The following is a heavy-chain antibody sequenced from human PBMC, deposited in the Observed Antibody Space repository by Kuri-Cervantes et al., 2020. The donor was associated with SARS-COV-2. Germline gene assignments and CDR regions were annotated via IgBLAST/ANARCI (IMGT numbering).Heavy chain of an antibody. V-gene: IGHV4-59*12. J-gene: IGHJ4*02. CDR1: GGSISSYY. D-gene: IGHD2-2*02. Sequence: SETLSLTCTVSGGSISSYYWSWIRQPPGKGLEWIGYIYYSGSTNYNPSLKSRVTISVDTSKNQFSLKLSSVTAADTAVYYCARQGYCSSTSCYRAIDYWGQGTLVTVSS. CDR3: ARQGYCSSTSCYRAIDY. CDR2: IYYSGST.